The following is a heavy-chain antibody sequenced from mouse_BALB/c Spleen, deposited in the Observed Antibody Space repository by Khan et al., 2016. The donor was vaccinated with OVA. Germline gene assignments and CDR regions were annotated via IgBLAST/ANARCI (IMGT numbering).Heavy chain of an antibody. D-gene: IGHD1-1*01. Sequence: EVQLQESGAELVRSEASVKLSCTASGFNIKDYYMHWVKQRPEQGLEWIGWFDPENGDTEYAPTFQGKATMTADPSSNTDYLKRSRLESEDTAFHNWNAGGISPDYYAMDYWGQGTSVTVSS. CDR2: FDPENGDT. V-gene: IGHV14-4*02. CDR3: NAGGISPDYYAMDY. CDR1: GFNIKDYY. J-gene: IGHJ4*01.